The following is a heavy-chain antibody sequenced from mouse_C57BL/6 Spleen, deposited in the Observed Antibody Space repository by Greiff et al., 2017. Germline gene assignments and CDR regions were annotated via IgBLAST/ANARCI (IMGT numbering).Heavy chain of an antibody. J-gene: IGHJ2*01. D-gene: IGHD1-1*01. CDR1: GYTFTDYE. CDR3: TRSSYEY. CDR2: IDPETGGT. V-gene: IGHV1-15*01. Sequence: VHLVESGAELVRPGASVTLSCKASGYTFTDYEMHWVKQTPVHGLEWIGAIDPETGGTAYNQKFKGKAILTADKSSSTAYMELRSLTSEDSAVYYCTRSSYEYWGQGTTLTVSS.